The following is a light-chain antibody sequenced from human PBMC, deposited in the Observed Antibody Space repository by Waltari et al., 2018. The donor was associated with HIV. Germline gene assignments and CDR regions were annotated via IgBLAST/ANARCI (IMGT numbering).Light chain of an antibody. J-gene: IGKJ2*01. CDR3: LQDYIFPYT. V-gene: IGKV1-6*01. CDR2: STS. CDR1: QGIGND. Sequence: AIKMTQSPSSLSASVGDRVTISCLASQGIGNDLSWYQQLPGKAPKLLIYSTSTVESGVSSRFSGGGSDTDFTLTISSLQPEDFATYYCLQDYIFPYTFGQGTKLEIK.